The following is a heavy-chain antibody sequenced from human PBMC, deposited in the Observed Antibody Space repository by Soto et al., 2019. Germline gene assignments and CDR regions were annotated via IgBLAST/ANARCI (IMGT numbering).Heavy chain of an antibody. V-gene: IGHV1-69*06. J-gene: IGHJ6*02. CDR1: GGTFNNYV. D-gene: IGHD2-21*02. CDR3: ARGDLVVVTAIPLDYYSGMDI. Sequence: QLQLVQSGAEVRNPGSSVRVSCKVSGGTFNNYVISWVRQAPGQGLEWMGGIIPLFEKTNYAQNLQGRVTIIADKSTTTAYMELRSLTSEETAIYYCARGDLVVVTAIPLDYYSGMDIWGQGTTVTVSS. CDR2: IIPLFEKT.